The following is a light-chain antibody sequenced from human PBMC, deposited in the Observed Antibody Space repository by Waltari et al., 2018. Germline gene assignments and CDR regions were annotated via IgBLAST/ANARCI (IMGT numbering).Light chain of an antibody. CDR2: GAS. CDR1: QSVSRS. J-gene: IGKJ1*01. Sequence: EIVLTQSPGTLSLSPGDRATLSCRASQSVSRSLAWYQQKPGQAPRLLIYGASSRATGVPDRFRGSGSGTDFSLTISRLEPEDFAVYYCQQYVTLPATFGQGTKVEIK. V-gene: IGKV3-20*01. CDR3: QQYVTLPAT.